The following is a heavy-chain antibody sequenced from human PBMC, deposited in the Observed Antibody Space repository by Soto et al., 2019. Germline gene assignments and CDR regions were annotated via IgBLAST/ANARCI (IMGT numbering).Heavy chain of an antibody. CDR2: IYYSGST. CDR3: ARDGGYDSPLGYYYYYMDV. V-gene: IGHV4-39*07. D-gene: IGHD5-12*01. CDR1: GGSISSSSYY. J-gene: IGHJ6*03. Sequence: SETLSLTCTVSGGSISSSSYYWGWIRQPPGKGLEWIGNIYYSGSTNYNPSLKSRVTISVDTSKNQFSLKLSSVTAADTAVYYCARDGGYDSPLGYYYYYMDVWGKGTTVTVSS.